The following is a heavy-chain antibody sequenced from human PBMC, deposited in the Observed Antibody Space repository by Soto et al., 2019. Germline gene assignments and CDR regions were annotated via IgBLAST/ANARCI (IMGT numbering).Heavy chain of an antibody. Sequence: GGSLRLSCAASGFTFSSYAMSWVRQAPGKGLEWVSAISGSGGSTYYADSVKGRFTISRDNSKNTLYLQMNSLRAEDTAVYYCAKVQTVLRFLEWLRYFDYWGQGTLVTVSS. CDR2: ISGSGGST. V-gene: IGHV3-23*01. D-gene: IGHD3-3*01. CDR1: GFTFSSYA. CDR3: AKVQTVLRFLEWLRYFDY. J-gene: IGHJ4*02.